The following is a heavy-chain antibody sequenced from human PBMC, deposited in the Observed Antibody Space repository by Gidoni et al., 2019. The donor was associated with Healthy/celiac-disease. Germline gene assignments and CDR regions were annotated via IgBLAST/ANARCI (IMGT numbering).Heavy chain of an antibody. J-gene: IGHJ4*02. CDR3: ARWGYLYYFDY. CDR2: IYCSGST. D-gene: IGHD2-21*01. Sequence: QLQLQESGPGLVKPSETLSLTCTVSGGSISSSSYYWGWIRQPPGKGLELIGSIYCSGSTYYNPSLKSRVTISVDTSKNQFSRKLSSVTAADTAVYYCARWGYLYYFDYWGQGTLVTVSS. V-gene: IGHV4-39*01. CDR1: GGSISSSSYY.